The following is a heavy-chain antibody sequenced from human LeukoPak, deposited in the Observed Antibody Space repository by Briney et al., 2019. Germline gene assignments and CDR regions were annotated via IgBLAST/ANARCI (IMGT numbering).Heavy chain of an antibody. CDR3: ARYSPYGSGNPRFDP. CDR2: IYYSGST. Sequence: PSETLSLTCTVSGGSISSGGYYWSWIRQHPGKGLEWIGYIYYSGSTYYNPSLKSRVTISVDTSKNQFSLKLSSVTAADTAVYYCARYSPYGSGNPRFDPWGQGTLVTISS. V-gene: IGHV4-31*03. J-gene: IGHJ5*02. CDR1: GGSISSGGYY. D-gene: IGHD3-10*01.